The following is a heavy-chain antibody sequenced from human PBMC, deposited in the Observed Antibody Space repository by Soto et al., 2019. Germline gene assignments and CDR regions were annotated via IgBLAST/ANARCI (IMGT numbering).Heavy chain of an antibody. CDR2: IYYRGNA. V-gene: IGHV4-39*01. CDR1: DDSINSDKYY. D-gene: IGHD3-9*01. J-gene: IGHJ4*02. CDR3: ARLEGLATISYYFDF. Sequence: QLQLQESGPGLVKPSETLSLTCSVSDDSINSDKYYWGWIRQPPGKGLEWIGSIYYRGNAYYNPSLQTRVTIFIAMSGSQFSLKLNSVTAADSAVYFCARLEGLATISYYFDFWGPGALLTVSS.